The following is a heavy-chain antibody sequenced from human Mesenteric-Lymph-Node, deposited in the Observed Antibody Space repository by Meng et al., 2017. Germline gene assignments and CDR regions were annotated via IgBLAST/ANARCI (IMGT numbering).Heavy chain of an antibody. CDR3: AKAIGYTTGWGYRLDV. D-gene: IGHD6-19*01. CDR2: ISDSGDYT. V-gene: IGHV3-23*01. Sequence: LSLTCAASEFTFSDYAMTWVRQAPGKGLEWVSSISDSGDYTYYADSVKGRFTISRDNSKNTLYLQMNRLRAEDTAIYSCAKAIGYTTGWGYRLDVWGHGTTVTVSS. J-gene: IGHJ6*02. CDR1: EFTFSDYA.